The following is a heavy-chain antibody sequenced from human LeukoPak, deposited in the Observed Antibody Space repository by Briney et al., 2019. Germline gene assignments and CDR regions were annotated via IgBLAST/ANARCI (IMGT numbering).Heavy chain of an antibody. CDR3: AEVASIAAAGEFGS. Sequence: GGSLRLSSAASGFTFSSYGMHWVRQAPGKGLEWVAFIRYDGSGKYYGDSVKGRFTISRDISKNTLHLQMNSLRAEDTAVYYCAEVASIAAAGEFGSWGQGTLVTVSS. D-gene: IGHD6-13*01. CDR1: GFTFSSYG. V-gene: IGHV3-30*02. J-gene: IGHJ4*02. CDR2: IRYDGSGK.